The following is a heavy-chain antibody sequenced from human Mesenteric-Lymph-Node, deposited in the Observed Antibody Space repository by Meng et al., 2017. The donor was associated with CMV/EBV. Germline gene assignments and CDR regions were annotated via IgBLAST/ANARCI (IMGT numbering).Heavy chain of an antibody. Sequence: GESLKISCAASGFTFNSHAMTWVRQAPGKGLEWVSTMSGNGGYTHYADSVQGRFTISRDNAKNSLYLQMNSLRAEDTAVYYCAREVVPAAIDYWGQGTLVTVSS. D-gene: IGHD2-2*01. J-gene: IGHJ4*02. CDR3: AREVVPAAIDY. CDR1: GFTFNSHA. V-gene: IGHV3-23*01. CDR2: MSGNGGYT.